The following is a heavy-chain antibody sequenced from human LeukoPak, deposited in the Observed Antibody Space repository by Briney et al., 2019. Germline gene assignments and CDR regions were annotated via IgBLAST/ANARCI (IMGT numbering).Heavy chain of an antibody. CDR3: AGDTFQPSLIDY. J-gene: IGHJ4*02. CDR1: EFTFSLYA. Sequence: KTGGSLRLSCVASEFTFSLYAMNWVRQAPGKGLEWVSYIDSGSDDIHYADSVRGRFTISRDNAKNTLYLQMKSLRAEDTAVYYCAGDTFQPSLIDYWGQGTLVTVSS. V-gene: IGHV3-21*05. CDR2: IDSGSDDI. D-gene: IGHD2-2*01.